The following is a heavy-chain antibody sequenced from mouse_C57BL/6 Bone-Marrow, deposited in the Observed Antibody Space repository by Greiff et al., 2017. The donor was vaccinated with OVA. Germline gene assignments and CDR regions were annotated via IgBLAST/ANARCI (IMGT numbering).Heavy chain of an antibody. CDR1: GYAFSSSW. CDR2: IYPGDGDT. V-gene: IGHV1-82*01. D-gene: IGHD1-1*01. J-gene: IGHJ3*01. CDR3: ARHYGSTFY. Sequence: VQLQQSGPELVKPGASVKISCKASGYAFSSSWMNWVKQRPGKGLEWIGRIYPGDGDTNYNGKFKGKATLTADKSSSTAYMQLSSLTSEDSAVYFCARHYGSTFYWGQGTLVTVSA.